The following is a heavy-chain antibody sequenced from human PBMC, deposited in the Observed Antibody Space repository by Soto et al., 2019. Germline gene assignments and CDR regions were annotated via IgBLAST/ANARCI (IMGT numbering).Heavy chain of an antibody. J-gene: IGHJ6*02. V-gene: IGHV4-59*01. CDR2: IYDTGISGYTPST. Sequence: SETLSLTCTVSGGSITSSYWSWIRRPPGKGLEWIAYIYDTGISGYTPSTSYNPSLKSRVTMSVDTSKSQFSLKLTSVTAADTAVYYCARGEDASFYYGLDVWGQGITVTVS. CDR3: ARGEDASFYYGLDV. D-gene: IGHD6-6*01. CDR1: GGSITSSY.